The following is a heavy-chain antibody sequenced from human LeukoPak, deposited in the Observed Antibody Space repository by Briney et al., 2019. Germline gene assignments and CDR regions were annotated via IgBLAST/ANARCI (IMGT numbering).Heavy chain of an antibody. CDR1: GGSISSYY. J-gene: IGHJ2*01. D-gene: IGHD6-13*01. V-gene: IGHV4-59*01. CDR2: IYYSGST. Sequence: PSETLSLTCTVSGGSISSYYWSWIRQLPGKGLEWIGYIYYSGSTNYNPSLKSRVTISVDTSKNQFSLKLSSVTAADTAVYYCARVRNSSSWYTLGWYFDLWGRGTLVTVSS. CDR3: ARVRNSSSWYTLGWYFDL.